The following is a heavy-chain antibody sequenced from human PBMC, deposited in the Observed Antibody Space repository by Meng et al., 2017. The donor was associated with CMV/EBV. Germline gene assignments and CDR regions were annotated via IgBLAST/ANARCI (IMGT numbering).Heavy chain of an antibody. D-gene: IGHD2-2*02. CDR2: ISWNSGSI. J-gene: IGHJ6*02. CDR1: GFTFADYA. CDR3: AKVYATGGYYYGMDV. Sequence: GGSLRLSCAASGFTFADYAMHWVRQAPGKGLEWVSGISWNSGSIGYADSVKGRFTISRDNAKNSLYLQMNSLRAEDTALYYCAKVYATGGYYYGMDVWGQGTTVTVSS. V-gene: IGHV3-9*01.